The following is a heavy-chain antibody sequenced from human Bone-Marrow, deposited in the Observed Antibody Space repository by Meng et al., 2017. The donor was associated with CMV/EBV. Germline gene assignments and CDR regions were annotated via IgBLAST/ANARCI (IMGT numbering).Heavy chain of an antibody. D-gene: IGHD2-15*01. CDR3: ARHTKLGYCSGGSCYSSEYYYYGMDV. V-gene: IGHV5-51*01. Sequence: KVSCKGSGYSFTSYWIGWVRQMPGKGLEWMGIIFPGDSDTRYSTSFQGQVTISADKSISTAYLQWSSLKASDTAMYYCARHTKLGYCSGGSCYSSEYYYYGMDVWGQGTTVTVSS. CDR1: GYSFTSYW. J-gene: IGHJ6*02. CDR2: IFPGDSDT.